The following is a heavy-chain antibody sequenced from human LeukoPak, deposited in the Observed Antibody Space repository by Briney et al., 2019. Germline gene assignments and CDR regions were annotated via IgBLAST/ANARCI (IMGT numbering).Heavy chain of an antibody. Sequence: ASVKVSCKASGYTFTSYGISWVRQAPGQGLEWMGWISAYNGDTKYAQKLQGRVTMSTDTSTSTAYMELRSLRSDDTAVSYCARDGGYYYGSGTFVGVWGQGTLVTVSS. CDR1: GYTFTSYG. D-gene: IGHD3-10*01. V-gene: IGHV1-18*01. CDR3: ARDGGYYYGSGTFVGV. CDR2: ISAYNGDT. J-gene: IGHJ4*02.